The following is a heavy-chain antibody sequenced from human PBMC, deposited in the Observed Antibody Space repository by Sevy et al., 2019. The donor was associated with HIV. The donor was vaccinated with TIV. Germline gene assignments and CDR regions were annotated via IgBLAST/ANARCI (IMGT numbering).Heavy chain of an antibody. Sequence: GGSMRLSCAASGFTFSNYYMNWVRQGPGKGVVWVARLNGDGSDINYADSVRGRFTISRDNTKNTLYLQMSSLRGEDTAVYYCFVRIRDSSEIDYWGQGTLVTVSS. J-gene: IGHJ4*02. V-gene: IGHV3-74*01. D-gene: IGHD6-6*01. CDR3: FVRIRDSSEIDY. CDR2: LNGDGSDI. CDR1: GFTFSNYY.